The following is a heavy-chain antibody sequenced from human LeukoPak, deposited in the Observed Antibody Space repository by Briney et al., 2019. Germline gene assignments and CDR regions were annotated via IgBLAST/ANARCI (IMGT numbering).Heavy chain of an antibody. J-gene: IGHJ4*02. Sequence: ASVKVSCKASGYTFTGYYMHWVRQAPGQGLEWMGWINPNSGGTNYAQKFQGGVTMTRDTSISTAYMDLSRLTSDDTAVYYCARGGAKGYNYFDYWGQGTLVTVSS. CDR3: ARGGAKGYNYFDY. CDR2: INPNSGGT. CDR1: GYTFTGYY. V-gene: IGHV1-2*02. D-gene: IGHD5-24*01.